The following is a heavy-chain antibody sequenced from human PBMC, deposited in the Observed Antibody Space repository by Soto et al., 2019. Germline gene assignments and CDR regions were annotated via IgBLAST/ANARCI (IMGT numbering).Heavy chain of an antibody. J-gene: IGHJ4*02. V-gene: IGHV2-5*02. CDR1: GFSHSTSGVG. CDR2: IYWDDDK. D-gene: IGHD7-27*01. Sequence: QITLKESGPTLVKPTQTLTLTCTFSGFSHSTSGVGVGWIRQPPGKALEWLALIYWDDDKRYSPSLKSRLTITKDTSKNQLVLTMTNMDPVDTATYYCAHSLIPNWGSRGAFDYWGQGTLVTVSS. CDR3: AHSLIPNWGSRGAFDY.